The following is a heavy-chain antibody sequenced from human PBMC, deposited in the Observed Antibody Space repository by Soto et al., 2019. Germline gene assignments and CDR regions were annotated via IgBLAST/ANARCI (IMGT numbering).Heavy chain of an antibody. CDR1: GGSISSYY. Sequence: SETLSLTCTVSGGSISSYYWSWIRQPPGKGLEWIGYIYYSGSTNYNPSLKSRVTISVDTSKNQFSLKLSSVTAADTAVYYCAGVCKTPTSWGYYYYGMDVWGQGTTVTVSS. CDR2: IYYSGST. CDR3: AGVCKTPTSWGYYYYGMDV. V-gene: IGHV4-59*01. J-gene: IGHJ6*02. D-gene: IGHD3-16*01.